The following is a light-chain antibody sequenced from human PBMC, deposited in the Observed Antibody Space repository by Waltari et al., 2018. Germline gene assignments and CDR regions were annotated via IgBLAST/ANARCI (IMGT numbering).Light chain of an antibody. CDR1: QSISNNY. CDR2: GAS. V-gene: IGKV3-20*01. CDR3: QQYGSSPFT. Sequence: EIVLTQSPGTLSLSPGESATLSCRASQSISNNYLAWYQQKPGQAPTLLIYGASNRATGIPDAFGGSGSGTDFTLTISKLEPEDFAVYYCQQYGSSPFTFGPGTKVDFK. J-gene: IGKJ3*01.